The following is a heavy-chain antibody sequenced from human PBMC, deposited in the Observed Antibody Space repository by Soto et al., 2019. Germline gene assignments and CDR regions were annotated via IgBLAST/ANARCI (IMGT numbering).Heavy chain of an antibody. Sequence: QVQLVQSGDEVKKPGASVKVSCKASGYIFVNYGIAWVRQAPGQGLEWMGRISPHNGNTRYATKVQGRLTMTTDTSTSTASMDLGSLTSDDTAVYYCAMVDNYVTPTPQDVWGQGTTVTVSS. CDR1: GYIFVNYG. J-gene: IGHJ6*02. D-gene: IGHD3-16*01. CDR3: AMVDNYVTPTPQDV. CDR2: ISPHNGNT. V-gene: IGHV1-18*01.